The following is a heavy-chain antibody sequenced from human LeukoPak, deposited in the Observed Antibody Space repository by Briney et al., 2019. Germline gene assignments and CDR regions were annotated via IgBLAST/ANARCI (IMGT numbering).Heavy chain of an antibody. Sequence: ASVKVSCKASGYTFTSYGISWVRQAPGQGLEWMGWISAYNGNTNYAQKLQGRVTMTTDTSTSTAYMELRSLRSDDTAVYYCARTGYYDSSGYDYYYGMDVWGQGTTVTVSS. J-gene: IGHJ6*02. CDR3: ARTGYYDSSGYDYYYGMDV. D-gene: IGHD3-22*01. CDR1: GYTFTSYG. V-gene: IGHV1-18*01. CDR2: ISAYNGNT.